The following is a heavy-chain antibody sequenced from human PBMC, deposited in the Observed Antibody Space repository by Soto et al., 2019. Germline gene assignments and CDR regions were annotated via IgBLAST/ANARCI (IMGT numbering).Heavy chain of an antibody. D-gene: IGHD3-9*01. CDR2: LTSNGRGT. CDR3: ATTIILYYSDS. CDR1: GVTMTNYA. J-gene: IGHJ4*02. V-gene: IGHV3-23*01. Sequence: EVQLLESGGGFVQPGGSLRLSCAASGVTMTNYAMTWVRQAPGKGLEWVSLLTSNGRGTYYADSVRGRVTISRDTSKNTLYLQINSLRVEDTAVYYCATTIILYYSDSWGQGTLVTVSS.